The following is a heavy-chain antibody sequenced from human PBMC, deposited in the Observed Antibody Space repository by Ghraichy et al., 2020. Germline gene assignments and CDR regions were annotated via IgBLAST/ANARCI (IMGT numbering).Heavy chain of an antibody. V-gene: IGHV3-66*01. CDR3: SRGGGDPSRYYGMDV. Sequence: GGSLRLSCAASGFTVSSNYMSWVRQAPGKGLEWVSVIYSRGGTRYADSVKGRFTISRDNSKNTLSLQMNSLRAEDTAVYYCSRGGGDPSRYYGMDVWGQGTTVTVSS. CDR2: IYSRGGT. CDR1: GFTVSSNY. J-gene: IGHJ6*02.